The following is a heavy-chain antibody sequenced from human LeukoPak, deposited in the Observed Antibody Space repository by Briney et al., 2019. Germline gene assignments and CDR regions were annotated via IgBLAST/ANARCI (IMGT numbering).Heavy chain of an antibody. Sequence: ASVKVSYKASGYTFTGYYMHWVRQAPGQGLEWMGWINPNSGGTNYAQKFQGRVTMTRDTSISTAYMELSRLRSDDTAVYYCARGLLWFGELLNYYFDYWGQGTLVTVSS. CDR3: ARGLLWFGELLNYYFDY. CDR1: GYTFTGYY. V-gene: IGHV1-2*02. D-gene: IGHD3-10*01. J-gene: IGHJ4*02. CDR2: INPNSGGT.